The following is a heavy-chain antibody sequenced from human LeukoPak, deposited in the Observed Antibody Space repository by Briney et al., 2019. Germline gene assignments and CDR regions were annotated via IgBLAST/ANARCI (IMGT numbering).Heavy chain of an antibody. D-gene: IGHD4/OR15-4a*01. CDR2: MHNGVHT. V-gene: IGHV4-59*01. J-gene: IGHJ4*02. CDR1: GDSINNYF. Sequence: SETLSLTCTVPGDSINNYFWSWIRQPPGKGLEWIGYMHNGVHTNYNPSLKSRVTISGDTSKNQRSLKLTSVTAADTAVYYCAATIRRDYGDTNLDYWGQGTLVTVSS. CDR3: AATIRRDYGDTNLDY.